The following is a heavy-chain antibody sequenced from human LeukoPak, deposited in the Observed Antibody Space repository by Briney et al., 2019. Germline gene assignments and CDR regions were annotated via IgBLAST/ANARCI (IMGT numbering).Heavy chain of an antibody. CDR3: ARDFNPKGEERSVNYFDS. CDR1: GDSVSSNSAA. CDR2: TYYRSKWYN. V-gene: IGHV6-1*01. Sequence: SQTLSLTCAISGDSVSSNSAAWNWIRQSPSRGLEWLGRTYYRSKWYNNYAVSVKSRLTINVDTSKNQFSPQLNSVTPEDTAVYYCARDFNPKGEERSVNYFDSWGQGTLVTVSS. J-gene: IGHJ4*02. D-gene: IGHD1-14*01.